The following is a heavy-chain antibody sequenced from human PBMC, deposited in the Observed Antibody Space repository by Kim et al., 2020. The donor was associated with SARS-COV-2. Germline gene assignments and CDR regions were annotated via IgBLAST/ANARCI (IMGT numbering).Heavy chain of an antibody. Sequence: GGSLRLSCAASGFTFSSYAMSWVRQAPGKGLEWVSAISGSGGSTYYADSVKGRFTISRDNSKNTLYLQMNSLRAEDTAVYYCAIFPMGMWVGYSYGPAWFDPWGQGTLVTVSS. CDR3: AIFPMGMWVGYSYGPAWFDP. V-gene: IGHV3-23*01. CDR1: GFTFSSYA. D-gene: IGHD5-18*01. CDR2: ISGSGGST. J-gene: IGHJ5*02.